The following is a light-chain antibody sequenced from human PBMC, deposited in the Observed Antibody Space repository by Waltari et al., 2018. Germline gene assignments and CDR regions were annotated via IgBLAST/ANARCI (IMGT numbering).Light chain of an antibody. CDR3: GTWDSSLSVVV. CDR2: DNN. CDR1: SFNIGNNY. J-gene: IGLJ2*01. Sequence: QSVLTQPPSVSAAPGQKVTISCSGSSFNIGNNYVSWYQQFPGTAPKLLIFDNNNRPSGMPDRFSGSKSGTSVTLRITGLQTGDESDYYCGTWDSSLSVVVFGGGTKLTVL. V-gene: IGLV1-51*01.